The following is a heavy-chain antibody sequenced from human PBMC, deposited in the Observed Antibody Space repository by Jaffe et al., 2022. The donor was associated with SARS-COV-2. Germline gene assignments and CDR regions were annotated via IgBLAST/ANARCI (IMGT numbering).Heavy chain of an antibody. D-gene: IGHD6-13*01. V-gene: IGHV2-26*01. CDR2: IFSNDGK. J-gene: IGHJ5*02. CDR1: GFSLSNARMG. CDR3: ARVSYGIAAAADNWFDP. Sequence: QVTLKESGPVLVKPTETLTLTCTVSGFSLSNARMGVSWIRQSPGKALEWLAHIFSNDGKSYSTSLKSRLTISKDTSKSQVVLTLTNMDPVDTATYYCARVSYGIAAAADNWFDPWGQGTLVTVSS.